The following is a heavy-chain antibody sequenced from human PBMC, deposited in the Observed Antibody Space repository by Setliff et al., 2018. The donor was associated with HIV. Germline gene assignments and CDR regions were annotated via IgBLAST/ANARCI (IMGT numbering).Heavy chain of an antibody. CDR2: IHVSGST. CDR1: GGSMNANH. V-gene: IGHV4-59*01. Sequence: PSETLSLTCTVSGGSMNANHWSWIRQSPGKGPEWIAYIHVSGSTYFNPSLESRVAMSVDTSKQQFSLEVSSVTAADTAVYYCARTRGYSYGTLAGFDYWGRGSLVTVSS. J-gene: IGHJ4*01. D-gene: IGHD5-18*01. CDR3: ARTRGYSYGTLAGFDY.